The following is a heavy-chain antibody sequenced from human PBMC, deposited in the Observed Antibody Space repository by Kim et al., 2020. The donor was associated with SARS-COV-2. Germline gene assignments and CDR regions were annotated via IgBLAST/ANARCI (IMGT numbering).Heavy chain of an antibody. CDR1: GGSISSYY. V-gene: IGHV4-59*13. CDR3: ASDRVAVAGTDAFDI. D-gene: IGHD6-19*01. CDR2: IYYSGST. J-gene: IGHJ3*02. Sequence: SETLSLTCTVSGGSISSYYWSWIRQPPGKGLEWIGYIYYSGSTNYNPSLKSRVTISVDTSKNQFSLKLSSVTAADTAAYYCASDRVAVAGTDAFDIWGQG.